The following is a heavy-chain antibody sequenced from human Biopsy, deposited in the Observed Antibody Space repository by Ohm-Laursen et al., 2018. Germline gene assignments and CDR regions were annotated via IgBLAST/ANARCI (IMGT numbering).Heavy chain of an antibody. CDR3: ARWTPEYDSSRYYLDAFDI. D-gene: IGHD3-22*01. CDR1: GGSLSTYY. J-gene: IGHJ3*02. Sequence: TLSLTCAVSGGSLSTYYWSWIRQPAGKGLEWIGRISSSGSTNYNPSLRSRVILSMDTSKRQFSLKMSFVTAADTAVYYCARWTPEYDSSRYYLDAFDIWGQGTKVTVSS. CDR2: ISSSGST. V-gene: IGHV4-4*07.